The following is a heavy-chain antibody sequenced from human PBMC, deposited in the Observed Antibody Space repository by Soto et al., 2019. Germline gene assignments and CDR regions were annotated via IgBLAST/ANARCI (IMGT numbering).Heavy chain of an antibody. CDR2: IIPIFGTA. V-gene: IGHV1-69*01. CDR1: EATFSSYA. Sequence: QVQLVQSGAELRKPGSSGKVSCKAPEATFSSYAISWLRQAPGQGLEWMGGIIPIFGTANYAQKFQGRVTITADESTSTAYMELSSLRSEDTAVYYCATLDPRLDSGSYCWGQGTLVTVSS. CDR3: ATLDPRLDSGSYC. D-gene: IGHD1-26*01. J-gene: IGHJ4*02.